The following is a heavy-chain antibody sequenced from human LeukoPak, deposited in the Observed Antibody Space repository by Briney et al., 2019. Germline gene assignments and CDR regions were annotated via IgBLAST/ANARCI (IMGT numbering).Heavy chain of an antibody. Sequence: GGSLRLSCVASGFSLSNYIMSWVRQAPGKGLEWVSTVSTTGGSTYYADSVKGRFTISRDNSKDTLYLQMNSLRAEDTAVYYCAKCSGWFVRGKDYYYYYMDVWGKGTTVTVSS. CDR1: GFSLSNYI. CDR2: VSTTGGST. J-gene: IGHJ6*03. V-gene: IGHV3-23*01. D-gene: IGHD6-19*01. CDR3: AKCSGWFVRGKDYYYYYMDV.